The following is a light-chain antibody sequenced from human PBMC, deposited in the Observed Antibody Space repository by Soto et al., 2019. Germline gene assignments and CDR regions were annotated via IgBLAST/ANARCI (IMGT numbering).Light chain of an antibody. CDR1: QGISRV. CDR2: AAS. J-gene: IGKJ5*01. CDR3: QQAYSFPIT. Sequence: DIHMTESPSSVSASVVDIVTIACRASQGISRVLGWYQQKPGKAPKILIFAASSLQSGVPSRFSGSGSGTDFTLSISNLQPEDFATYYCQQAYSFPITFGQGTRLEIK. V-gene: IGKV1-12*01.